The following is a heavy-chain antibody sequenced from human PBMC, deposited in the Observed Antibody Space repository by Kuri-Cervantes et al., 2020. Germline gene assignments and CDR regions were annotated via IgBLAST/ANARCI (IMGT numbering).Heavy chain of an antibody. V-gene: IGHV3-21*01. CDR1: EFTFSNFV. CDR3: AKRGTGGPFSLDS. Sequence: GGSLRLSCAASEFTFSNFVMSWVRQAPGKGLEWVSSISGSSGYIYYADSLKGRFTISRDNAKNSLYLQINSLRAEDTAVYYCAKRGTGGPFSLDSWGQGTLVTVSS. J-gene: IGHJ4*02. D-gene: IGHD1-1*01. CDR2: ISGSSGYI.